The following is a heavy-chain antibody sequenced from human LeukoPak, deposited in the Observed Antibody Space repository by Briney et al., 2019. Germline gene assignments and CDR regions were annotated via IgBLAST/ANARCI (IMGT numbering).Heavy chain of an antibody. CDR3: ARDYCSGSSCYSEGY. Sequence: PGGSLRLSCAASGFTFSAYALYWVRQARQAPVKGLEWVAIISYDGSNKYYADSVKGRFTISRDNSKNTLYLQMNSLRAEDTAVYYCARDYCSGSSCYSEGYWGQGTLVTVSS. V-gene: IGHV3-30-3*01. CDR2: ISYDGSNK. J-gene: IGHJ4*02. D-gene: IGHD2-15*01. CDR1: GFTFSAYA.